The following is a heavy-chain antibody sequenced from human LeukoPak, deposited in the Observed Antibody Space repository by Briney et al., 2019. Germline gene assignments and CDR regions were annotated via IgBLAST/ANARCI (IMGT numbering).Heavy chain of an antibody. CDR1: GGSFSGYY. CDR3: ARVRFLEWLLRPXYYYYXMDV. CDR2: INHSGST. D-gene: IGHD3-3*01. Sequence: PSETLSLTCVVYGGSFSGYYWSWIRQPPGKGLEWIGEINHSGSTNYNPSLKSRVTISVDTSKNQFSLKLSSVTAADTAVYYCARVRFLEWLLRPXYYYYXMDVXXXXTTVTVSS. V-gene: IGHV4-34*01. J-gene: IGHJ6*01.